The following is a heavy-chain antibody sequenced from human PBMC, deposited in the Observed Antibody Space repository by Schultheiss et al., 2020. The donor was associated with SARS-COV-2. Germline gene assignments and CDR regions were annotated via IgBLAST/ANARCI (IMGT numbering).Heavy chain of an antibody. D-gene: IGHD3-9*01. J-gene: IGHJ6*02. CDR1: GYTFTSYG. CDR2: ISAYNGNT. V-gene: IGHV1-18*01. Sequence: SVKVSCKASGYTFTSYGISWVRQAPGQGLEWMGWISAYNGNTNYAQKLQGRVTMTTDTSTSTAYMELRSLRSDDTAVYYCARDFNRRYFDWSSPYYYGMDVWGQGTTVTVSS. CDR3: ARDFNRRYFDWSSPYYYGMDV.